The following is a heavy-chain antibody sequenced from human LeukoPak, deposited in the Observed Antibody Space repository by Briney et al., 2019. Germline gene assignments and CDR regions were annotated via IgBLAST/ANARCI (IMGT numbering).Heavy chain of an antibody. V-gene: IGHV3-23*01. CDR1: GFTFSSYA. J-gene: IGHJ4*02. CDR3: ANALGGGNTWYYFDC. D-gene: IGHD6-13*01. CDR2: LSGSGGSP. Sequence: GGSLRLSCAASGFTFSSYAMSWVRQAPGKGLEWVSSLSGSGGSPNYANSVKGRFTISRDNSKNTLYLQMNSLRAEDTAVYYCANALGGGNTWYYFDCWGQGTLVTVAS.